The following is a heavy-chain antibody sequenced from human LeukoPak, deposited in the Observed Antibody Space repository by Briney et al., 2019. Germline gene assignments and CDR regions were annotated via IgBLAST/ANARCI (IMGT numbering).Heavy chain of an antibody. CDR1: GFIFSTYG. J-gene: IGHJ2*01. CDR2: IWFDGSNK. Sequence: GGSLRLSCEASGFIFSTYGMHWVRQAPGKGLEWVALIWFDGSNKHYADSVKGRFTISRDNSKNTMYLQMDSLRAEDTAVYYCARVVSYYGSSYRLLDLWGRGTLVTVSS. V-gene: IGHV3-33*01. D-gene: IGHD3-10*01. CDR3: ARVVSYYGSSYRLLDL.